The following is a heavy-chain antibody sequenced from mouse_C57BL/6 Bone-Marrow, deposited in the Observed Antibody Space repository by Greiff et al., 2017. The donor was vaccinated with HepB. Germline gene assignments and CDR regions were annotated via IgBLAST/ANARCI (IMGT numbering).Heavy chain of an antibody. CDR1: GFSLTSSG. CDR2: IWGGGST. J-gene: IGHJ1*03. Sequence: VKLVESGPGLVAPSQSLSITCTVSGFSLTSSGVDWVRPPPGKGLEWLGVIWGGGSTNYNSALMSRLSISKDNSKSQGFLKMNSLQTDDTSRYYCAKHRSPWYFDVWGTVTTATVSS. V-gene: IGHV2-9*01. D-gene: IGHD1-1*01. CDR3: AKHRSPWYFDV.